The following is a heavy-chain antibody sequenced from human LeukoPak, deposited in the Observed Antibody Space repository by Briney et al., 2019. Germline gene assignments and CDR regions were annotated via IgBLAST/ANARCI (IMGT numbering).Heavy chain of an antibody. D-gene: IGHD2-15*01. CDR1: GGTFSSYA. J-gene: IGHJ4*02. CDR3: ARDGYCSGGDCYSHFDF. CDR2: ISAYNGNT. Sequence: ASVKVSCKASGGTFSSYAISWVRQAPGQGLEWMGWISAYNGNTNYAQKLQGRVTMTTDTSTSTAYMELRSLRSDDTAVYYCARDGYCSGGDCYSHFDFWGQGTLVTVSS. V-gene: IGHV1-18*01.